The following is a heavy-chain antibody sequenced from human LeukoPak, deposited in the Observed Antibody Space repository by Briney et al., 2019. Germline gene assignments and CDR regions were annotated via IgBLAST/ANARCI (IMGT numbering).Heavy chain of an antibody. V-gene: IGHV1-2*02. D-gene: IGHD2/OR15-2a*01. CDR1: GYTFTGYY. Sequence: ASVKVSCKASGYTFTGYYMHWVRQAPGQGLEWMGWINPNSGGTNYAQKFQGRVTMTRDTSISTAYMELSRLRSDDTAVYYCATRPPSTTYFGVFDYWGQGTLVTVSS. CDR3: ATRPPSTTYFGVFDY. J-gene: IGHJ4*02. CDR2: INPNSGGT.